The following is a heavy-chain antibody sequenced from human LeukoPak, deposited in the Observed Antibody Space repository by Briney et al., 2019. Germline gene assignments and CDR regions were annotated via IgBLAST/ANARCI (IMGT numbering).Heavy chain of an antibody. CDR2: INPKSGGT. D-gene: IGHD3-10*01. Sequence: ASVKVSCKASGYTFTGYYMHWVRQAPGQGLEWMGWINPKSGGTNYAQKFQGRVTMTRDTSISTAYMELSRLRSDDTAVYYCARGRSDYYLDSWGQGTLVTVSS. J-gene: IGHJ4*02. CDR1: GYTFTGYY. CDR3: ARGRSDYYLDS. V-gene: IGHV1-2*02.